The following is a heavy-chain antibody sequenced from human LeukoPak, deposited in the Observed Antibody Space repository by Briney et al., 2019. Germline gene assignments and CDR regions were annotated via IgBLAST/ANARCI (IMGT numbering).Heavy chain of an antibody. CDR2: ISAYNGNT. J-gene: IGHJ4*02. V-gene: IGHV1-18*01. CDR1: GYTFTSYG. Sequence: ASVKVSCKASGYTFTSYGISWVRQAPGQGLEWMGWISAYNGNTNYAQKLQGRVTVTTDTSTSTAYMELRSLRSDDTAVYYCARSASGYYYDSSGYYNFDYWGQGTLVTVSS. D-gene: IGHD3-22*01. CDR3: ARSASGYYYDSSGYYNFDY.